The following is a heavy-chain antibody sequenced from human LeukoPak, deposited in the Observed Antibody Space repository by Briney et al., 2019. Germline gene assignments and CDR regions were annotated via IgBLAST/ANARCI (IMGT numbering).Heavy chain of an antibody. V-gene: IGHV3-11*04. CDR1: GFTFSDYY. J-gene: IGHJ4*02. Sequence: GGSLRLSCAASGFTFSDYYMSWIRQAPGKGLEWVSYISSSGSTIYYADSVKGRFTISRDNAKNSLYLQMNSLRAEDTAVYYCAKGGGHIVVVPAAIDYWGQGTLVTVSS. CDR2: ISSSGSTI. D-gene: IGHD2-2*01. CDR3: AKGGGHIVVVPAAIDY.